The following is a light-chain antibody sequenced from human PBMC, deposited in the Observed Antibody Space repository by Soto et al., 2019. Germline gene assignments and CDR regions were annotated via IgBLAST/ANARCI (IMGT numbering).Light chain of an antibody. J-gene: IGLJ1*01. CDR2: DVS. Sequence: VFCLKKKSDVGTFNLVSWYQQHPGKSPKLLIFDVSNRPSGFSIRFSGSTSGNTASLTISGIQAEDEYDYSCSSYFCASASYVFVTGTKV. CDR3: SSYFCASASYV. V-gene: IGLV2-23*02. CDR1: KSDVGTFNL.